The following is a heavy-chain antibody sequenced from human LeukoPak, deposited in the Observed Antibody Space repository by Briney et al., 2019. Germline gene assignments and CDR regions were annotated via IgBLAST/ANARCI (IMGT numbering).Heavy chain of an antibody. V-gene: IGHV1-69*01. CDR3: ARGTINSSSWYIGRDIRGPLDY. Sequence: SVKVSCKASEGTFSSYAISWLRQAPGHGLEWMGGIIPIFCTANYAQKFQGRVTINAVESTSPAYMEPSSLSSDDTAVYYCARGTINSSSWYIGRDIRGPLDYWGQGTLVTVSS. J-gene: IGHJ4*02. CDR2: IIPIFCTA. D-gene: IGHD6-13*01. CDR1: EGTFSSYA.